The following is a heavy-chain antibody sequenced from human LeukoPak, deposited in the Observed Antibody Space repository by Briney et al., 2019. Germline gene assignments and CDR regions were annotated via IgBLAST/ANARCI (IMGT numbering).Heavy chain of an antibody. CDR2: ISLNGTAT. CDR3: ARPSGSLYLDY. Sequence: GGGLRLSCAASGFTFSSYWMHWVRQAPGKGLVWVSHISLNGTATSYADSVKGRFTISRDNAKNTLYLQMNTLRAEDAAVYYCARPSGSLYLDYWGQGTLVTVSS. D-gene: IGHD1-26*01. CDR1: GFTFSSYW. J-gene: IGHJ4*02. V-gene: IGHV3-74*01.